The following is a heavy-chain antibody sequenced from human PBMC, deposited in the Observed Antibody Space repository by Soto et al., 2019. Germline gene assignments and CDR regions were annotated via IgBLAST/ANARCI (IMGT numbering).Heavy chain of an antibody. V-gene: IGHV1-18*01. CDR2: ISAYNGNT. Sequence: ASVKVSCKASGYTFTSYGISWVRQAPGQGLEWMGWISAYNGNTNYAQKLQGRVTMTTDTSTSTAYMELRSLRSDDTAVFYCARLDYDFWSGYDAFDIWGQGTMVTVSS. CDR3: ARLDYDFWSGYDAFDI. CDR1: GYTFTSYG. J-gene: IGHJ3*02. D-gene: IGHD3-3*01.